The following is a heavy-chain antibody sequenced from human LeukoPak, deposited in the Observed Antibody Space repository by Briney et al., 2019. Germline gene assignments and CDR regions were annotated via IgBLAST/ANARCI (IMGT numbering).Heavy chain of an antibody. CDR1: GGSFRIYA. CDR3: AREGCSSAWWRAFDI. Sequence: SVKVSCKASGGSFRIYAINWVRQAPGQGLEWVGTTIPIFGTANYAQKFQGRVTITADESTSTAYMELSSLRSEDTAVYYCAREGCSSAWWRAFDIWGQGTMVTVSS. V-gene: IGHV1-69*13. D-gene: IGHD6-19*01. CDR2: TIPIFGTA. J-gene: IGHJ3*02.